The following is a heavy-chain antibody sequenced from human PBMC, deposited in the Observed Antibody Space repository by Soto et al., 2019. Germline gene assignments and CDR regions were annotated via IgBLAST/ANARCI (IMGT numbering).Heavy chain of an antibody. CDR1: GGSISSGGYY. J-gene: IGHJ6*02. Sequence: TSETLSLTCTVSGGSISSGGYYWSWIRQHPGKGLEWIGYIYYSGSTYYNPSLKSRVTISVDTSKNQFSLKLSSVTAADTAVYYCARDNWSCGGSCPNWYGMDVWGQGTTVTVSS. D-gene: IGHD2-15*01. CDR3: ARDNWSCGGSCPNWYGMDV. V-gene: IGHV4-31*03. CDR2: IYYSGST.